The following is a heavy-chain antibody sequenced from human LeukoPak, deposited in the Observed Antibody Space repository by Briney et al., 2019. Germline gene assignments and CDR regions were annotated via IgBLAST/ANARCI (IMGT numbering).Heavy chain of an antibody. Sequence: SETLSLTCTVSGGSISSYYWSWIRQPPGKGLEWIGYIYYSGSTNYNPSLKSRVTISVDTSKNQFSLKLSSVTAADTAVYYCARSIAARPPLDYWGQGTLVTVSS. CDR1: GGSISSYY. CDR3: ARSIAARPPLDY. J-gene: IGHJ4*02. D-gene: IGHD6-6*01. CDR2: IYYSGST. V-gene: IGHV4-59*01.